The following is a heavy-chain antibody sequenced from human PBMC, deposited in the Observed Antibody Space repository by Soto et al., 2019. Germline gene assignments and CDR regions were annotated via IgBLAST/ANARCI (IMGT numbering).Heavy chain of an antibody. CDR2: IYYSGST. V-gene: IGHV4-59*01. CDR3: AISTSSTVTYYFDY. Sequence: SETLSLTCTVSGGSISSYYWSWIRQPPGKGLEWIGFIYYSGSTNYNPSLKSRVTISVDTSKNQFSLKLSSVTADDTAVYYCAISTSSTVTYYFDYWGQGTLVTVSS. J-gene: IGHJ4*02. CDR1: GGSISSYY. D-gene: IGHD4-17*01.